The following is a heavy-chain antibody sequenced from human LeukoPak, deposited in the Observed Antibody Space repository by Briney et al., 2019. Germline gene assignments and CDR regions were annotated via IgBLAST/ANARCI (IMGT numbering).Heavy chain of an antibody. D-gene: IGHD3-22*01. CDR3: ARPYYYDSRGYSFDY. V-gene: IGHV3-30-3*01. J-gene: IGHJ4*02. Sequence: GGSLRLSCAASGFTFSSYAMHWVRQAPGKGLEWVAVISYDGSNKYYADSVKGRFTISRDNSKNTLYLQMNSLRAEDTAVYYCARPYYYDSRGYSFDYWGQGTLVTVSS. CDR2: ISYDGSNK. CDR1: GFTFSSYA.